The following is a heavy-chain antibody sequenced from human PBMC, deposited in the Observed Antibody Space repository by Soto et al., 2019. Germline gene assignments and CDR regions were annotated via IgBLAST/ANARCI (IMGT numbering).Heavy chain of an antibody. J-gene: IGHJ2*01. CDR2: ISAYNGNT. D-gene: IGHD3-10*01. CDR3: ARALRRSPAYWYFDL. V-gene: IGHV1-18*01. CDR1: GYTFTSYG. Sequence: ASVKVSCKASGYTFTSYGISWVRQAPGQGLEWMGWISAYNGNTNYAQKLQGRVTMTADTSTSTAYMELRSLRSDDTAVYYCARALRRSPAYWYFDLWGRGTLVTVLL.